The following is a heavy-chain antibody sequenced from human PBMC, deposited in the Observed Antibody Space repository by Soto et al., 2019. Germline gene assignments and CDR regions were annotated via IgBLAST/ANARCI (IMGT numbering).Heavy chain of an antibody. CDR3: AREKLLQRY. Sequence: EVQLVESGGGLVQPGGSLRLSCAASGFTFSSYWMTWVRQAPGKGLEWVANIKEDGSEKYYVDSVKGRFTISRDNAKNSLYLQMNSLRAEDTAMYYCAREKLLQRYWGQGTLVTVSS. CDR2: IKEDGSEK. CDR1: GFTFSSYW. D-gene: IGHD2-15*01. J-gene: IGHJ4*02. V-gene: IGHV3-7*01.